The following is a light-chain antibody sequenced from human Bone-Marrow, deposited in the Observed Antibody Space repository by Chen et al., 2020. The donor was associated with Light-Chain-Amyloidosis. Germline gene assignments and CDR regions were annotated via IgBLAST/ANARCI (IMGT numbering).Light chain of an antibody. J-gene: IGLJ2*01. CDR3: CSYAGLYTLV. Sequence: QSALTQPASVSGSPGQSITISCIGTSSDVGNYNLVSWYQQYPGKAPKLIVYEVTKRPSGVSTRFSGSKSGNTASLTISGLQAEDEAHYYCCSYAGLYTLVFGGGTKLSVV. V-gene: IGLV2-23*02. CDR2: EVT. CDR1: SSDVGNYNL.